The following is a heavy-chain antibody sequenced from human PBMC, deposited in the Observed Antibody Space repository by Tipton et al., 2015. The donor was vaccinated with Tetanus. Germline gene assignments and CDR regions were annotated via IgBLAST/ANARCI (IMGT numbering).Heavy chain of an antibody. J-gene: IGHJ4*02. V-gene: IGHV5-51*01. D-gene: IGHD3-3*01. Sequence: EVQLVQSGGEVKKPGESLKISCKGSGYIFNNYWIGWVRQKPGKGLEWMGIIYPGDSDTRYSPSFQGQVTISVDKSINTAFLQWSSLKASDSSIFYCARSHFTHGVCNFPFWGQGALVTVAS. CDR1: GYIFNNYW. CDR3: ARSHFTHGVCNFPF. CDR2: IYPGDSDT.